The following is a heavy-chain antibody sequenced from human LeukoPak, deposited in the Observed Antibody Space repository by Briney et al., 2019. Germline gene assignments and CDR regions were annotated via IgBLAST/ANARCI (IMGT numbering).Heavy chain of an antibody. V-gene: IGHV4-38-2*02. Sequence: PSETLSLTCTVSGYSISSGYYWGWIRPPPGKGLEWIGSIFHSGTTYYNPSLKSRVTISVDTSKNQFSLKLSSVTAADTAVYYCARTDFWSGYSNDYWGQGTLVTVSA. D-gene: IGHD3-3*01. CDR2: IFHSGTT. CDR1: GYSISSGYY. J-gene: IGHJ4*02. CDR3: ARTDFWSGYSNDY.